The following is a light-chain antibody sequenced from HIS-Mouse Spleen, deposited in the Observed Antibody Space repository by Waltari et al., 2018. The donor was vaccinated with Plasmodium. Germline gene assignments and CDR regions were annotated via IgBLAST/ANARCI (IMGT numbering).Light chain of an antibody. CDR3: YSTDSSGNHRV. CDR2: EDS. V-gene: IGLV3-10*01. Sequence: SYELTQPPSVSVSPGQTARSTCSGDALPTNYAYWYQQKSGQAPVLVIYEDSKRPPGIPERFSGSSSGTMATLTISGAQVEDEADYYCYSTDSSGNHRVFGGGTKLTVL. J-gene: IGLJ3*02. CDR1: ALPTNY.